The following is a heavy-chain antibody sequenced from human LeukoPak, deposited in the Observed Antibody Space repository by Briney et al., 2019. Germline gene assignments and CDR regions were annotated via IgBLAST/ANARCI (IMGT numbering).Heavy chain of an antibody. CDR3: ARVDPDSSSTLEVFDY. CDR2: ISSSSSHI. D-gene: IGHD6-6*01. V-gene: IGHV3-21*01. CDR1: GFTFSGYS. Sequence: GGSLRLSCAASGFTFSGYSMSWVRQAPGKGLEWVSLISSSSSHIYYADSVKGRFTISRDNAKNLLYMQMNSLRAEDTAVYYCARVDPDSSSTLEVFDYWGQGTLVTVSS. J-gene: IGHJ4*02.